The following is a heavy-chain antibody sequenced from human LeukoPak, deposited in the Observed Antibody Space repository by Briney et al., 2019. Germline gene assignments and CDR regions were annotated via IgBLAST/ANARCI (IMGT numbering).Heavy chain of an antibody. CDR1: GGSFSGYY. CDR2: INHSGST. CDR3: ARPPSPDCSSTSCADY. J-gene: IGHJ4*02. D-gene: IGHD2-2*01. V-gene: IGHV4-34*01. Sequence: PSETLSLTCAVYGGSFSGYYWSWIRQPPGKGLEWIGEINHSGSTNYNPSLKSRVTISVDTSKNQFSLKLSFVTAADTAVYYCARPPSPDCSSTSCADYWGQGTLVTVSS.